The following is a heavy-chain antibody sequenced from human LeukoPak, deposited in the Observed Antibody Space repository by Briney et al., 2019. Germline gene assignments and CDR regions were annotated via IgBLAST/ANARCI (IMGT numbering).Heavy chain of an antibody. Sequence: ASVTVSCKASGYTFTSYGISWLRQAPGQGLEWMGWISTYNGHTNYAQKLQGRVTMTTDTSTSTAYMELRNLRSDDTAVYYCARGGRWELPRPYAFDIWGQGTMVTVSS. V-gene: IGHV1-18*01. CDR3: ARGGRWELPRPYAFDI. CDR2: ISTYNGHT. J-gene: IGHJ3*02. CDR1: GYTFTSYG. D-gene: IGHD1-26*01.